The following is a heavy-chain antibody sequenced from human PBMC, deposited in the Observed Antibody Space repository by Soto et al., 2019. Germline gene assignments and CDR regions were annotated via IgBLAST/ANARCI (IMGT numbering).Heavy chain of an antibody. CDR2: ISAYNGNT. V-gene: IGHV1-18*01. D-gene: IGHD6-19*01. Sequence: ASVKVSCKASGYTFTSYGISWVRQAPGQGLEWMGWISAYNGNTNYAQKLQGRVTITADESTSTAYMELSSLRSEDTAVYYCARTGIAVAGTVVWYYGMDVWGQGTTVTVSS. CDR3: ARTGIAVAGTVVWYYGMDV. CDR1: GYTFTSYG. J-gene: IGHJ6*02.